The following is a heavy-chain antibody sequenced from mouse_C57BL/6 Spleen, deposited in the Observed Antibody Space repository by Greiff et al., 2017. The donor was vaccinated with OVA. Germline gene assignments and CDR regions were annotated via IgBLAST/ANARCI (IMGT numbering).Heavy chain of an antibody. Sequence: QVQLQQSGAELAKPGASVKLSCKASGYTFTSYWMHWVKQRPGQGLEWIGYINPSSGYTKYNQKFKGKATLTADKSSSTAYMQLSSLTYEDSAVYDCARESYYDYDGYFDVWGTGTTVTVSS. CDR2: INPSSGYT. J-gene: IGHJ1*03. CDR1: GYTFTSYW. CDR3: ARESYYDYDGYFDV. D-gene: IGHD2-4*01. V-gene: IGHV1-7*01.